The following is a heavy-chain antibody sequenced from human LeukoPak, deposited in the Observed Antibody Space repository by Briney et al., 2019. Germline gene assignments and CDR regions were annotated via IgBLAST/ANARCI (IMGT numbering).Heavy chain of an antibody. CDR2: IYKTVNT. CDR3: ARDEGNGWPLGWHFDL. CDR1: GVSISSNY. J-gene: IGHJ2*01. D-gene: IGHD6-19*01. V-gene: IGHV4-59*01. Sequence: PSETLSLTCTVSGVSISSNYWSWVRQPPGKGLEWIGYIYKTVNTNYNPSLKSRATISVDTSKSQFSLKLTSVTAADTADYFCARDEGNGWPLGWHFDLWGRGTLVTVSS.